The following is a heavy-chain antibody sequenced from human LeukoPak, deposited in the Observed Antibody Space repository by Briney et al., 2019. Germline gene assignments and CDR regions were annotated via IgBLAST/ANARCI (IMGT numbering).Heavy chain of an antibody. J-gene: IGHJ4*02. D-gene: IGHD3-3*01. Sequence: GGSLRLSCAASGFTFSDYYMSWIRQAPGKGLEWVSYISSSGSTIYYADSVKGRFTISRDNSKNTLYLQMNSLRAEDTAVYYCARGCYDFWSGYSDYWGQGTLVTVSS. CDR2: ISSSGSTI. CDR3: ARGCYDFWSGYSDY. V-gene: IGHV3-11*01. CDR1: GFTFSDYY.